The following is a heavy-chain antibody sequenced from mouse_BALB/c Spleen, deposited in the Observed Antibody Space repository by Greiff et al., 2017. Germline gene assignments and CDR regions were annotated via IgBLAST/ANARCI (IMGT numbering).Heavy chain of an antibody. J-gene: IGHJ2*01. CDR3: ARSRDYCDY. CDR1: GYTFTSYW. V-gene: IGHV1S41*01. CDR2: IAPGSGST. Sequence: DLVKPGASVKLSCTASGYTFTSYWINWLNQRPGQGLEWIGRIAPGSGSTYYNEMFKGKATLTVDTSSSTAYIQLSSLSSEDSSVYFCARSRDYCDYWGQGTTLTVAA.